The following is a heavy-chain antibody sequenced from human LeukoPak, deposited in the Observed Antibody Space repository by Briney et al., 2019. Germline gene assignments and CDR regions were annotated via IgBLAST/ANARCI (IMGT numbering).Heavy chain of an antibody. Sequence: SETLSLTCAVSGYSISSGYYWGWIRQPPGKGLEWIGSIYHSGSTYYNSSLKSRVTISVDTSKNQFSLKLSSVTAADTAVYYCARDPKVGATTGYWGQGTLVTVSS. J-gene: IGHJ4*02. CDR2: IYHSGST. D-gene: IGHD1-26*01. CDR3: ARDPKVGATTGY. V-gene: IGHV4-38-2*02. CDR1: GYSISSGYY.